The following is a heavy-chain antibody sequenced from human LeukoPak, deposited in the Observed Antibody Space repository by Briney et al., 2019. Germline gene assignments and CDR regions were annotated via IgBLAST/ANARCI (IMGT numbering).Heavy chain of an antibody. CDR3: AKGPNPFYYYDSSGYVDY. D-gene: IGHD3-22*01. J-gene: IGHJ4*02. V-gene: IGHV3-30*18. CDR1: GFTFSSYG. Sequence: GGSLRLSCAASGFTFSSYGMHWVRQAPGKGLEWVAVISYDGSNKYYADSVKGRFTISRDNSKNMLYLQMNSLRAEDTAVYYCAKGPNPFYYYDSSGYVDYWGQGTLVTVSS. CDR2: ISYDGSNK.